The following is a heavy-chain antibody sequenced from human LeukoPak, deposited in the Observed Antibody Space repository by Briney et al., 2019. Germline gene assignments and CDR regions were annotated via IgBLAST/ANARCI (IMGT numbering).Heavy chain of an antibody. Sequence: SETLSLTCAVYGGSFSGYYWSWIRQPPGGGLEWSGYIYYSGSTNYNPSLKSRVTISVDTSKNQFSLKLSSVTAADTAVYYCARGASPPPGYYGSGSYPFDYWGQGTLVTVSS. D-gene: IGHD3-10*01. CDR3: ARGASPPPGYYGSGSYPFDY. CDR1: GGSFSGYY. J-gene: IGHJ4*02. CDR2: IYYSGST. V-gene: IGHV4-59*01.